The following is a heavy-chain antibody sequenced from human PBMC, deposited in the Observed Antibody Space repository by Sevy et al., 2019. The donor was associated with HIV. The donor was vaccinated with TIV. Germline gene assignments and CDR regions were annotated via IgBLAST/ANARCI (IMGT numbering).Heavy chain of an antibody. CDR3: ASLSRNYDFWSGPENYYGMDV. CDR1: GYTFTSYY. Sequence: ASVKVSCKASGYTFTSYYMHWVRQAPGQGLEWMGIINPSGGSTSYAQKFQGRVTMTRDTSTSTVYMELSSLGSEDTAVYYCASLSRNYDFWSGPENYYGMDVWGQGTTVTVSS. D-gene: IGHD3-3*01. V-gene: IGHV1-46*01. CDR2: INPSGGST. J-gene: IGHJ6*02.